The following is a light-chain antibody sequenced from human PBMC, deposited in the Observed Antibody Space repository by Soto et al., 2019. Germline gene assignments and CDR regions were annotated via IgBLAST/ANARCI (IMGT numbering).Light chain of an antibody. V-gene: IGKV1-5*03. CDR1: QSISSW. CDR3: QQYNGYGR. Sequence: DIQMTQSPSTVFASLGDRAIITFRASQSISSWLAWYQQKPGKAPKLLIYKASSLESGVPSRFSGSGSGTEFTLTINSLEPDDFATYYCQQYNGYGRFGQGTKVDIK. J-gene: IGKJ1*01. CDR2: KAS.